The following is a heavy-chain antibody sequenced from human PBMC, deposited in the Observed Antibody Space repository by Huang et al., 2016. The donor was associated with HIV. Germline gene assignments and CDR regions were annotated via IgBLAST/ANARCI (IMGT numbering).Heavy chain of an antibody. CDR1: GYSFSSYW. D-gene: IGHD6-6*01. J-gene: IGHJ4*02. CDR2: IFPDDSDT. Sequence: VQLVQSGAEVKKTGESLKISCKGSGYSFSSYWIAWVRQMPGKGLEWMGIIFPDDSDTTYSPSFEGQVTISADKSIGTAYLQWSSLKASDTAMYYCARRFSSSSGYFDYWGQGSLVTVSS. V-gene: IGHV5-51*01. CDR3: ARRFSSSSGYFDY.